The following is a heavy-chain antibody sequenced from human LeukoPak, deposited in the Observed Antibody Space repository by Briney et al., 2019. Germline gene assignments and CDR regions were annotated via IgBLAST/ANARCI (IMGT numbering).Heavy chain of an antibody. J-gene: IGHJ3*02. CDR1: GGSISSYY. V-gene: IGHV4-59*08. CDR3: ARGYYDILLRGASHI. D-gene: IGHD3-9*01. Sequence: SETLSLICTVSGGSISSYYWSWIRQPPGKGLEWIGHIYYSGSTNYNPSLKSRLTISVDTSKNQFSLRLRSVTAADTAVYYCARGYYDILLRGASHIWGQGTMVTVSS. CDR2: IYYSGST.